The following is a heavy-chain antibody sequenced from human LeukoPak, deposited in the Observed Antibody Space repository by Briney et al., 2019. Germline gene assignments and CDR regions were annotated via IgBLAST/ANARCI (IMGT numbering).Heavy chain of an antibody. CDR3: ATWAFYHNLDV. CDR1: GFTISRYA. V-gene: IGHV3-43*02. J-gene: IGHJ6*02. D-gene: IGHD2/OR15-2a*01. Sequence: GGSLRLSCAASGFTISRYAMYWVRQRPGRGLEWVSVIKADGSGTFYADSVRGRFTTSRDNSKNSLYLQMNSLTSEDTALYYCATWAFYHNLDVWGQGTTVIVSS. CDR2: IKADGSGT.